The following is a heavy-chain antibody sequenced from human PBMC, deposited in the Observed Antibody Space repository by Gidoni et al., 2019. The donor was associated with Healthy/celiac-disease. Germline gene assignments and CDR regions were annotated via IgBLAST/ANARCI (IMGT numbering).Heavy chain of an antibody. Sequence: QVQLQQWGAGLLKPSETLSLTCAVYGGSFSGYYWSWIRQPPGKGLEWIGEINQSGSTNYNPSLKSRVTISVDTSKNQFSLKLSSVTAADTAVYYCASTGRRSYYNGPPGYYMDVWGKGTTVTVSS. CDR2: INQSGST. CDR1: GGSFSGYY. D-gene: IGHD3-10*01. CDR3: ASTGRRSYYNGPPGYYMDV. J-gene: IGHJ6*03. V-gene: IGHV4-34*01.